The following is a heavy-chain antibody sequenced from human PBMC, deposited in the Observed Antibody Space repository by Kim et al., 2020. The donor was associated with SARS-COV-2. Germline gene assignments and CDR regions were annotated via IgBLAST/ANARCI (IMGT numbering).Heavy chain of an antibody. V-gene: IGHV4-59*01. CDR2: IYYSGST. CDR3: ARGIGYCSGGNCYSRVVD. J-gene: IGHJ4*01. Sequence: SETLSLTCTVSGGSISSYYYSWIRQPPGKGLEWIGYIYYSGSTNHNPSLKSRVTISVDTSKNELSLRVSSVTAADTAVYYCARGIGYCSGGNCYSRVVD. D-gene: IGHD2-15*01. CDR1: GGSISSYY.